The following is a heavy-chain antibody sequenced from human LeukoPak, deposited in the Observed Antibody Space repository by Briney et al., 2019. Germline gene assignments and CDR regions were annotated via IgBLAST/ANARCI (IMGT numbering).Heavy chain of an antibody. CDR3: AKVAEDYYDTSALGY. V-gene: IGHV3-7*01. D-gene: IGHD3-22*01. CDR1: GFTFSSHW. J-gene: IGHJ4*02. CDR2: IKQDGSEK. Sequence: PGGSLRLSCAASGFTFSSHWMNWVRQAPGKGLEWVANIKQDGSEKYYVDSVKGRFTISRDNAKNSLYLQMNSLRGEDTALYYCAKVAEDYYDTSALGYWGQGTLVTVSS.